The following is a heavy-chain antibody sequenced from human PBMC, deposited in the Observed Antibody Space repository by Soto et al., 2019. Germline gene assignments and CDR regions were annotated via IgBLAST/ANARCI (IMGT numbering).Heavy chain of an antibody. CDR1: GFSFSSYG. J-gene: IGHJ4*02. Sequence: QVQLVESGGGVVQPGGSLRLSCAASGFSFSSYGMHWVRQAPGMGLEWVAVISYDGSTTYYADSMKGRFTISRDNSKNTLELQMDGLKADETGGYFCAKTGRDLGYSPNDLRGQGTLGPGSS. CDR3: AKTGRDLGYSPNDL. D-gene: IGHD2-15*01. V-gene: IGHV3-33*05. CDR2: ISYDGSTT.